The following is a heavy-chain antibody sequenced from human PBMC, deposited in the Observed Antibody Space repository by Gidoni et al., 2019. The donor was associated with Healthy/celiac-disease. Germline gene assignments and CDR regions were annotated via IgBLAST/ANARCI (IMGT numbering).Heavy chain of an antibody. CDR2: INHSGST. D-gene: IGHD4-17*01. V-gene: IGHV4-34*01. CDR1: GGSFSGYY. J-gene: IGHJ4*02. Sequence: QVQLQQWGAGLLKTSETLSLTCAVDGGSFSGYYWRWIRQPPGKGLEWIGEINHSGSTNYNPSLKSRVTISVDTSKNHFSLKLSSVPAADTAVDYCARGPPGDTCFDYLGQGTLVTFSS. CDR3: ARGPPGDTCFDY.